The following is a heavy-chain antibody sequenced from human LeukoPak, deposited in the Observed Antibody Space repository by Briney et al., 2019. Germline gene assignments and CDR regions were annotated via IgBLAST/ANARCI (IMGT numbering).Heavy chain of an antibody. CDR3: ARDGVLLWFGERMLDNGY. V-gene: IGHV3-21*01. CDR1: GFTFSSYS. D-gene: IGHD3-10*01. Sequence: PGGSLRLSCAASGFTFSSYSMNWVRQAPGKGLEWVSSISSSSSYIYYADSVKGRFDISRDNAKNSLYLQMNSLRAEDTAVYYCARDGVLLWFGERMLDNGYWGQGTLVTVSS. CDR2: ISSSSSYI. J-gene: IGHJ4*02.